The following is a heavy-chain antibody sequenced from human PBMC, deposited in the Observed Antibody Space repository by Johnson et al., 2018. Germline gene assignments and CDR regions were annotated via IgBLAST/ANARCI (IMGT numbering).Heavy chain of an antibody. J-gene: IGHJ3*02. V-gene: IGHV4-39*07. CDR2: IYYRGST. CDR3: AGGYCSDGVCHAFDI. Sequence: QVQLQESGPGLVKPSEALSLTCTVSGVSITSSSHYWGWVRQPPGKGLEWVGSIYYRGSTDYIPSLKSRVTISKDRSKNQFSLRLTSVTAADTAVYYCAGGYCSDGVCHAFDIWGQGTTVTVSS. D-gene: IGHD2-8*01. CDR1: GVSITSSSHY.